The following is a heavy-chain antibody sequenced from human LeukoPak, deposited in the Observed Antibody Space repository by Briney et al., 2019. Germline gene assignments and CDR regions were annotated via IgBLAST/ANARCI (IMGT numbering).Heavy chain of an antibody. CDR2: ISTSSIYI. CDR1: GFTFSTYT. J-gene: IGHJ4*02. CDR3: ARSLWFGDSNLDY. V-gene: IGHV3-21*01. Sequence: GGPLRLSCAASGFTFSTYTMNWVRQAPGKGLEWVSSISTSSIYIYYADSLKGRFTISRDNAKNSPYLQMSSLRAEDTAMYYCARSLWFGDSNLDYWGQGTLVTVSS. D-gene: IGHD3-10*01.